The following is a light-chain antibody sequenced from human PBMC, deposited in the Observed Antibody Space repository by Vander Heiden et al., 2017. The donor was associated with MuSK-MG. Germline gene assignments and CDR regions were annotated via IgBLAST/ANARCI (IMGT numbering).Light chain of an antibody. CDR2: DAS. V-gene: IGKV3-11*01. Sequence: EIVLTQSPATLSLSPGERATLSCRASQSVYSFLAWYQQKPGQAPRLLIYDASNRAIGIPARFSGSGSGTDFTLTISSLEPEDFAVYYWQQRRNWWTFGQGTKVEIK. J-gene: IGKJ1*01. CDR1: QSVYSF. CDR3: QQRRNWWT.